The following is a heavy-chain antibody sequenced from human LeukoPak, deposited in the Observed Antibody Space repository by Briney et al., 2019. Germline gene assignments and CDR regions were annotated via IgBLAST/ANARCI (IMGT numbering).Heavy chain of an antibody. Sequence: GGSLRLSCAASGFIFSHYGMHWVRQAPGKGLEWVAVIWSDGSNRFYADSVKGRFTISRDNSQNTVFLQMNSLRAEDTAMYYCARGLRGYKYGSDYWGQGTLVTVSS. V-gene: IGHV3-33*01. D-gene: IGHD5-18*01. CDR2: IWSDGSNR. J-gene: IGHJ4*02. CDR1: GFIFSHYG. CDR3: ARGLRGYKYGSDY.